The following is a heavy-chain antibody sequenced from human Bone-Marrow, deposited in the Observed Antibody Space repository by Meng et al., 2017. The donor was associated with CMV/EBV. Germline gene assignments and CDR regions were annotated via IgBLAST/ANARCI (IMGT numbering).Heavy chain of an antibody. Sequence: SETLSLTCTVSGASISSSSHYWAWIRQPPGKGLEWIGNIFYLGSTYSNPSLMSRLTIFVDPSKNQLSLRLSSLTAADTAVYYCARHGQRSDYAGMDVWGQGTAVTVSS. D-gene: IGHD2-2*01. J-gene: IGHJ6*02. CDR3: ARHGQRSDYAGMDV. V-gene: IGHV4-39*01. CDR1: GASISSSSHY. CDR2: IFYLGST.